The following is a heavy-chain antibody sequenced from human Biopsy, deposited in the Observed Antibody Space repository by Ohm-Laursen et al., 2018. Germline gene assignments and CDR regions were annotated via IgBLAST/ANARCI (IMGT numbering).Heavy chain of an antibody. CDR1: GFTFDDHV. CDR2: ISWDGGSE. V-gene: IGHV3-9*01. D-gene: IGHD3-3*01. J-gene: IGHJ4*02. CDR3: VRGYSSSWSGYLDH. Sequence: SPRLSCAASGFTFDDHVMHWARQAPGKGLGWVSGISWDGGSEGYADSVKGRFTISRDNAKNSLFLQMNSLTTEDTALYYCVRGYSSSWSGYLDHWGQGTLVTVSS.